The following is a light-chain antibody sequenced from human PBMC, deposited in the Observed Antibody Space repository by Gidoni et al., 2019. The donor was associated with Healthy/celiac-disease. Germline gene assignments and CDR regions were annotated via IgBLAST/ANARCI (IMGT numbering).Light chain of an antibody. J-gene: IGLJ3*02. V-gene: IGLV3-27*01. Sequence: SYELTQPSPVSVPPGQTARITCSGDVLAKKYARWFQQKPGQAPVLVIYKDSERPSGIPERFSGSSSGTTVTLTISGAQVEDEADYYCYSAADNNLRVFGGGTKLTVL. CDR1: VLAKKY. CDR3: YSAADNNLRV. CDR2: KDS.